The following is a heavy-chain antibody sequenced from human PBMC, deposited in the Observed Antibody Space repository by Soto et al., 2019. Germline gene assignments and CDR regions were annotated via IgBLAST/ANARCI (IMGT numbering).Heavy chain of an antibody. CDR3: ARGTPSPLIVRSSRGPWFDP. CDR2: MYYGGRT. CDR1: GGSISSYY. Sequence: NPSETLSLTCTVSGGSISSYYWSWIRKPPGKGLEWIGYMYYGGRTNYNPSLKSRVTISVDTSKMQVSLKLSSVTAADTAVYFCARGTPSPLIVRSSRGPWFDPWGQGTLVTVSS. V-gene: IGHV4-59*08. D-gene: IGHD2-15*01. J-gene: IGHJ5*02.